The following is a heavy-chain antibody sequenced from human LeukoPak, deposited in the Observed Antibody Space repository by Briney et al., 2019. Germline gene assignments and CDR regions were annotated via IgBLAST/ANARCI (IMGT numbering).Heavy chain of an antibody. V-gene: IGHV4-34*01. J-gene: IGHJ1*01. CDR2: INHSGST. CDR1: GGSFSGYY. D-gene: IGHD1-26*01. CDR3: AAGKQTIVGATTYGAGEYFQH. Sequence: SETLSLTCAVYGGSFSGYYWSWIRQPPGKGLEWIGEINHSGSTNYNPSLKSRVTISVDTSKNQFSLKLSSVTAADTAVYYCAAGKQTIVGATTYGAGEYFQHWGQGTLVTVSS.